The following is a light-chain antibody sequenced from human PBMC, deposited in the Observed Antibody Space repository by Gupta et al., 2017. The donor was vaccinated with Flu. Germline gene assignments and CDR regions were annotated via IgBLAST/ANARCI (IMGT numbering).Light chain of an antibody. CDR1: QSVSNSY. V-gene: IGKV3D-20*01. CDR2: DES. J-gene: IGKJ4*01. Sequence: STGTMSLYPGERATLSCGASQSVSNSYLAWYQQRPGLAPRLLIYDESKRATGIPVRFSGSGSGTDFTLTISRLEPEDFAVYHCQQYGSSPLTFGGGTKVEIK. CDR3: QQYGSSPLT.